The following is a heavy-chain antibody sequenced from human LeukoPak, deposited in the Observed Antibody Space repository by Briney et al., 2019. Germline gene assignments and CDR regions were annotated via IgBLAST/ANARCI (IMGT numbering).Heavy chain of an antibody. CDR3: ARQGTPASKLWFGELYNWFDP. CDR1: GYSFISYW. J-gene: IGHJ5*02. CDR2: IDPSDSYT. D-gene: IGHD3-10*01. V-gene: IGHV5-10-1*01. Sequence: GESLKISCKGSGYSFISYWISWVRQLPGKGLEWMGRIDPSDSYTNYSPSFQGHVTISADKSISTAYLQWSSLKASDTAMYYCARQGTPASKLWFGELYNWFDPWGQGTLVTVSS.